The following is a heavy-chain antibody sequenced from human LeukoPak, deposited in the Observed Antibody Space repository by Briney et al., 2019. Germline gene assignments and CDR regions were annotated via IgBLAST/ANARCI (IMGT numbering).Heavy chain of an antibody. CDR2: IYYSGST. CDR1: GGSISSYY. J-gene: IGHJ1*01. CDR3: ARTAAGYFQH. Sequence: SETLSLTCTVSGGSISSYYWSRIRQPPGKGLEWIGYIYYSGSTNYNPSLKSRVTISVDTSKNQFSLKLSSVTAADTAVYYCARTAAGYFQHWGQGTLVTVSS. V-gene: IGHV4-59*01. D-gene: IGHD6-25*01.